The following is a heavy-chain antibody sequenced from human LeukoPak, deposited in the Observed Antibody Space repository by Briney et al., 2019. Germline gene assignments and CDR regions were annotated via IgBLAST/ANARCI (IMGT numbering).Heavy chain of an antibody. CDR1: GYTFTSYG. J-gene: IGHJ6*02. CDR3: AREKAGIAVAGTPDGMDV. V-gene: IGHV1-18*01. D-gene: IGHD6-19*01. CDR2: ISAYNGNT. Sequence: GASVKVSCKASGYTFTSYGISWVRQAPGQGLEWMGWISAYNGNTNYAQKLQGRVTMTTDTSTSTAYMELSSLRSEDTAVYYCAREKAGIAVAGTPDGMDVWGQGTTVTVSS.